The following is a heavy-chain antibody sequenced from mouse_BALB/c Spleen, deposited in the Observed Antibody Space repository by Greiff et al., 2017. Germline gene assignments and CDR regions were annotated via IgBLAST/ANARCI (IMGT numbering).Heavy chain of an antibody. D-gene: IGHD1-1*01. CDR1: GFSLTSYG. V-gene: IGHV2-2*02. J-gene: IGHJ4*01. CDR3: ARNNYYGSRDMDY. CDR2: IWSGGST. Sequence: VKLMESGPGLVQPSQSLSITCTVSGFSLTSYGVHWVRQSPGKGLEWLGVIWSGGSTDYNAAFISRLSISKDNSKSQVFFKMNSLQANDTAIYYCARNNYYGSRDMDYWGQGTSVTVSS.